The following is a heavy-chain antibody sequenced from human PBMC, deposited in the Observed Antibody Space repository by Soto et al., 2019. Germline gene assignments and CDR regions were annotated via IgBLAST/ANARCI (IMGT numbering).Heavy chain of an antibody. CDR2: MHDSEST. Sequence: QVQLQESGPGLVKPSETLSLTCSVSGGSISSYYWSWIRQPPGKGLEWIGYMHDSESTSYNPSLMSRVTISIDTSNNQFSLKLSSVTAADTAVYYCARAPSLYHFDYWGQGALVTVSS. CDR3: ARAPSLYHFDY. V-gene: IGHV4-59*01. CDR1: GGSISSYY. D-gene: IGHD2-8*01. J-gene: IGHJ4*02.